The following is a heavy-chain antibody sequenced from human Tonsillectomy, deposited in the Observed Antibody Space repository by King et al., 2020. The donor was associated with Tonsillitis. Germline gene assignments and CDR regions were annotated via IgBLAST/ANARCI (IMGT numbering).Heavy chain of an antibody. J-gene: IGHJ2*01. V-gene: IGHV2-5*01. CDR1: GFSLSTSGVG. Sequence: ITLKESGPTLVKPTQTLTLTCTFSGFSLSTSGVGVGWIRQPPGKALEWLALIYWNDDKRYSPSLKSRLTITKDTSKNQVVLTMTNMDPVDTATYYCARGLYDILTGYRRWYFDLWGRGTLVTVSS. CDR2: IYWNDDK. D-gene: IGHD3-9*01. CDR3: ARGLYDILTGYRRWYFDL.